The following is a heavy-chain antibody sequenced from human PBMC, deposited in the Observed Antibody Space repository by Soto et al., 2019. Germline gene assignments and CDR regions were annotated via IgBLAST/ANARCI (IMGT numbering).Heavy chain of an antibody. CDR2: INHSGST. J-gene: IGHJ5*02. CDR1: GGSFSGYY. D-gene: IGHD1-20*01. Sequence: PSETLSLTCAVYGGSFSGYYWSWIRQPPGKGLEWIGEINHSGSTNYNPSLKSRVTISVDTSKNQFSLKLSSVTAADTAVYYCARSPNRYNWTYGDTSNRFDPWGQGNLVTVSS. CDR3: ARSPNRYNWTYGDTSNRFDP. V-gene: IGHV4-34*01.